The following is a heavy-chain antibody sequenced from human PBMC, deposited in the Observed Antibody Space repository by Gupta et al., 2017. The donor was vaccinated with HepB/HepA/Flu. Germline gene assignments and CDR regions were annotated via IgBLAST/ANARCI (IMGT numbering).Heavy chain of an antibody. D-gene: IGHD3-16*01. CDR3: ATYRNVLGNDY. CDR1: GFTFSSYA. Sequence: EVQLLESGGGLVQPGGSLRLSCAASGFTFSSYAMSWVRQAPGKGLEWFSVIGLRGDNIHYADSVKGRFTISRDNSKSTLYLQMNSLRVDDTAVYYCATYRNVLGNDYWGQGTLVSVSS. J-gene: IGHJ4*02. V-gene: IGHV3-23*01. CDR2: IGLRGDNI.